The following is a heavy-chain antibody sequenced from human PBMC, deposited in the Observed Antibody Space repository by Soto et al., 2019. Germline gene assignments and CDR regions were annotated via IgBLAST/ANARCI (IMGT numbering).Heavy chain of an antibody. CDR2: INAGYGNT. Sequence: QVHLVQSGAEVRKPGASVKVSCKASGYTFSSYAMHWVRQAPGQRLEWMGWINAGYGNTKSSQKFQDRVTISRDTSASTAYMELTSLRSEDTAVYYCAKVRYSSPMGYYYGMDVWGQGTTVTVSS. CDR1: GYTFSSYA. V-gene: IGHV1-3*01. CDR3: AKVRYSSPMGYYYGMDV. D-gene: IGHD2-2*01. J-gene: IGHJ6*02.